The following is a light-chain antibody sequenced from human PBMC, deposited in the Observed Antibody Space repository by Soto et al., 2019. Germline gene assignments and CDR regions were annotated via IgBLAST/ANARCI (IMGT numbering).Light chain of an antibody. Sequence: QSVLTQPASVSGSPGQSVTISCTGTTSDVGGYISVSWYQQHPGKAPKLIIYGVTHRPSGVSTRFSASKSAYTASLTISGLQAEDEADYYCSSFTTSYFYVFGPGTKVTVL. CDR2: GVT. CDR3: SSFTTSYFYV. J-gene: IGLJ1*01. V-gene: IGLV2-14*01. CDR1: TSDVGGYIS.